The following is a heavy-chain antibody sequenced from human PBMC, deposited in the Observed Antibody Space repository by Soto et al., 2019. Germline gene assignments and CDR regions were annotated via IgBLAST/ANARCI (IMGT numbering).Heavy chain of an antibody. CDR3: ASGLLGYSSGWSNYFDY. D-gene: IGHD6-19*01. J-gene: IGHJ4*02. Sequence: SETLSLTCAVYGGSFSGYYWSWIRQPPGKGLEWIGEINHSGSTNYNPSLKSRVTISVDTSKNQFSLKLSSVTAADTAVYYCASGLLGYSSGWSNYFDYWGQGTLVTVSS. CDR1: GGSFSGYY. CDR2: INHSGST. V-gene: IGHV4-34*01.